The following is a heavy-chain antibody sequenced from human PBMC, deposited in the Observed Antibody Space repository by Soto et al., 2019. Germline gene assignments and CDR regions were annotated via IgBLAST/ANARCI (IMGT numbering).Heavy chain of an antibody. V-gene: IGHV3-49*03. J-gene: IGHJ4*02. CDR1: GFTFGDYA. Sequence: GGSLRLSCTASGFTFGDYAMSWFRQAPGKGLEWVGFIRSKAYGGTTEYAASVKGRFTISRDDSKSIAYLQMNSLKTEDTAVYYCTRDSLGCSSTSCYVIFDYWGQGTLVTVSS. CDR3: TRDSLGCSSTSCYVIFDY. CDR2: IRSKAYGGTT. D-gene: IGHD2-2*01.